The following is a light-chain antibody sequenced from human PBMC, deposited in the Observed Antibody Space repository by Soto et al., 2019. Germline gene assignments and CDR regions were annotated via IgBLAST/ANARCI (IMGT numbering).Light chain of an antibody. CDR2: RAS. Sequence: DIQMTQSPSTLSASVGDRVTIICRASQSVVGWLAWYQQKPGRAPKLLLYRASSLESGVPSRFIGSGSGTEFTLTINSLQPDDFATYYCQQYNTYPWTFGQGTKVEI. CDR3: QQYNTYPWT. V-gene: IGKV1-5*03. CDR1: QSVVGW. J-gene: IGKJ1*01.